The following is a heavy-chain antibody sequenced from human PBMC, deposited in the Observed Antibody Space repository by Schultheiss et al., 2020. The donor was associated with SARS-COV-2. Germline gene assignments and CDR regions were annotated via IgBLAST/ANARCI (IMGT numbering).Heavy chain of an antibody. D-gene: IGHD2-15*01. J-gene: IGHJ4*02. CDR3: ARERLLPFDY. CDR1: GFTFGDYA. CDR2: ISSSSSYI. Sequence: GGSLRLSCTASGFTFGDYAMSWFRQAPGKGLEWVSSISSSSSYIYYADSVKGRFTISRDNSKNTLYLQMNSLRAEDTAVYYCARERLLPFDYWGQGTLVTVSS. V-gene: IGHV3-21*01.